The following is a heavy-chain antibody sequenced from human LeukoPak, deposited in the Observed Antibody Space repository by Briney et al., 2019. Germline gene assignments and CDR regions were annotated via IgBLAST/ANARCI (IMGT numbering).Heavy chain of an antibody. D-gene: IGHD6-19*01. J-gene: IGHJ4*02. CDR3: AKGGGWSPAVLFDY. Sequence: GGSLRLSCAASGFTFGSYGMHWVRQAPGKGLEWVAVIWYGGSNKYYADSVKGRFTISRDNSKNTLYLQMNSLRAEDTAVYYCAKGGGWSPAVLFDYWGQGTLVTVSS. CDR2: IWYGGSNK. CDR1: GFTFGSYG. V-gene: IGHV3-33*06.